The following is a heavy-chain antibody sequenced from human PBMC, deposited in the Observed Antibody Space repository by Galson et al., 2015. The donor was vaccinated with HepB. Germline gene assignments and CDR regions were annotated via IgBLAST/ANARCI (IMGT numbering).Heavy chain of an antibody. J-gene: IGHJ4*02. CDR2: ISSSGSTI. CDR1: GFTFSSYE. CDR3: ARDRGDSSGYFDY. Sequence: SLRLSCAASGFTFSSYEMNWVRQAPGKGLEWVSYISSSGSTIYYADSVKGRFTISRDNAKTSLYLQMNSLRAEDTAVYYCARDRGDSSGYFDYWGQGTLVTVSS. D-gene: IGHD3-22*01. V-gene: IGHV3-48*03.